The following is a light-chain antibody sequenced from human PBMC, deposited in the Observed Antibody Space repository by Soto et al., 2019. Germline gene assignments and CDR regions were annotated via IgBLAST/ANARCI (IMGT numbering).Light chain of an antibody. CDR1: QSISSW. J-gene: IGKJ1*01. Sequence: DIQMTQSPSTLSASVGDRVTITCRASQSISSWLAWYQQKPGKAPKLLIYKASTLKSGVPSRFSGSGSGTEFTLTISSLQTDDFATYYCQHYNSYSEAVGQGTKVDIK. V-gene: IGKV1-5*03. CDR3: QHYNSYSEA. CDR2: KAS.